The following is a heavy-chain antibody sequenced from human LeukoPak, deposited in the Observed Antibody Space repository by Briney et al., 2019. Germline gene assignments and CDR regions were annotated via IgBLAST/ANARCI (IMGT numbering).Heavy chain of an antibody. J-gene: IGHJ3*02. Sequence: SETLSLTCTVSGYSISSSSYYWGWIRQPPGKGLEWIGSIYYSGSTYYNPSLKSRVTISVDTSKNQFSLKLSSVTAADTAVYYCARDGYTAAGTFGAFDIWGQGTMVTVSS. CDR1: GYSISSSSYY. D-gene: IGHD6-13*01. CDR3: ARDGYTAAGTFGAFDI. CDR2: IYYSGST. V-gene: IGHV4-39*07.